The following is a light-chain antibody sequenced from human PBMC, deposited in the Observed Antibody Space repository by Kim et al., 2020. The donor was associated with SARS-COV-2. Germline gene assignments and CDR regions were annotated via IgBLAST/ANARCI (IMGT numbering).Light chain of an antibody. CDR3: QQYYSSPYT. V-gene: IGKV4-1*01. CDR2: WAF. Sequence: DIVMTQSPDSLAVSLGERATINCKSSRSVLYSSNNKNYLAWYQQKPGQPPRLLIYWAFTRESGVPDRSSGSGSGTDFTLTISSLQAEDVAVYYCQQYYSSPYTFGQGTKLEI. J-gene: IGKJ2*01. CDR1: RSVLYSSNNKNY.